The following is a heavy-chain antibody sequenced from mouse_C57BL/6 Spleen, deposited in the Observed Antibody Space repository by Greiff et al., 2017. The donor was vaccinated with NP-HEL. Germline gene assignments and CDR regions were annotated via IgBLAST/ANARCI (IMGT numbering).Heavy chain of an antibody. Sequence: QVQLQQSGAELVKPGASVKLSCKASGYNFTEYTIHWVKQRSGQGLEWIGWFYTGSGSIKYHEKFKDKATLTADKSSSTVYMELSRLTSEAAAVYFCARHGSIYYCYEYYAKDYWGQGTSLTVSS. J-gene: IGHJ4*01. D-gene: IGHD2-2*01. CDR3: ARHGSIYYCYEYYAKDY. V-gene: IGHV1-62-2*01. CDR2: FYTGSGSI. CDR1: GYNFTEYT.